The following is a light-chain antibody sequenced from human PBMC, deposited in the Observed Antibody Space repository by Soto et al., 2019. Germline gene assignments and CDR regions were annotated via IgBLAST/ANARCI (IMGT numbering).Light chain of an antibody. CDR2: GAS. V-gene: IGKV1-33*01. Sequence: DIQMTQSPSSLSASVGDRVTITCQASQDIRKYLNWYQQKPGRAPKLLIYGASNLETGVPSRFSGSGYGTDFTFTISSLQPEDIATYYSQHYDNLPPFTFGPGTKVAIK. CDR1: QDIRKY. CDR3: QHYDNLPPFT. J-gene: IGKJ3*01.